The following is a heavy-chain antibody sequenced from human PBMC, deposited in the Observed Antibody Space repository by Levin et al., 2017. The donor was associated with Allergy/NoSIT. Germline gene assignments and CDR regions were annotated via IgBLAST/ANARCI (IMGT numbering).Heavy chain of an antibody. Sequence: PSETLSLTCTVSGGSISSYYWSWIRQPPGKGLEWIGYIYYSGSTNYNPSLKSRVTISVDTSKNQFSLKLSSVTAADTAVYYCAREMYYDFWSGSFDYWGQGTLVTVSS. CDR2: IYYSGST. V-gene: IGHV4-59*01. CDR1: GGSISSYY. J-gene: IGHJ4*02. CDR3: AREMYYDFWSGSFDY. D-gene: IGHD3-3*01.